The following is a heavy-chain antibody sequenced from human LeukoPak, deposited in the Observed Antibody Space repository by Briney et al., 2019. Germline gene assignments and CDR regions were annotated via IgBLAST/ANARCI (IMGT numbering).Heavy chain of an antibody. J-gene: IGHJ4*02. Sequence: GGSLRLSCAASGFTFSSYAMSWVRQAPGKGLEWVSAISGSGGNTYSADSVKGRFTISRDSSKNTLFLQMNSLRAADAAVYHCAIDSRSTWHFDSWGQGTLVTVSS. D-gene: IGHD2-2*01. CDR3: AIDSRSTWHFDS. CDR1: GFTFSSYA. V-gene: IGHV3-23*01. CDR2: ISGSGGNT.